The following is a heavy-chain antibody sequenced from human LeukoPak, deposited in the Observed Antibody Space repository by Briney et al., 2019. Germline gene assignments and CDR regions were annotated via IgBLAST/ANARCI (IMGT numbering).Heavy chain of an antibody. Sequence: ASVKVSCKVSGYTLTELSMHWVRQARGKGLEWMGGFDPEDGETIYAQKFQGRVTMTEDTSTDTAYMELSSLRSEDTAVYYCATPGFCSRSDDAFDIWGQGTMVTVSS. CDR3: ATPGFCSRSDDAFDI. CDR1: GYTLTELS. CDR2: FDPEDGET. J-gene: IGHJ3*02. D-gene: IGHD2-15*01. V-gene: IGHV1-24*01.